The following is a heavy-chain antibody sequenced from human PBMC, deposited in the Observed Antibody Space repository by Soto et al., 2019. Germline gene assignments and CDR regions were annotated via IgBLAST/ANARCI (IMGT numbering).Heavy chain of an antibody. CDR1: GYSFTSYW. CDR2: IDPSDSYT. J-gene: IGHJ6*02. CDR3: ARHRRSLSATVVDDPCGMDV. Sequence: HGESLKISCKGSGYSFTSYWISWVRQMPGKGLEWMGRIDPSDSYTNYSPSFQGHVTISADKSISTAYLQWSSLKASDTAMYYCARHRRSLSATVVDDPCGMDVWGQGTTVTVSS. D-gene: IGHD4-17*01. V-gene: IGHV5-10-1*01.